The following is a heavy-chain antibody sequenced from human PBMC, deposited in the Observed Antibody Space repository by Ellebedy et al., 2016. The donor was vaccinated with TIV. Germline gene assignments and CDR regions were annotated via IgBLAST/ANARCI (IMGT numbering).Heavy chain of an antibody. D-gene: IGHD4-23*01. CDR2: ISYDGSNK. V-gene: IGHV3-30-3*01. CDR1: GFTFSSYA. J-gene: IGHJ6*02. Sequence: PGGSLRLSFPAPGFTFSSYAMHWVRQAPGKGLEWAAVISYDGSNKYYADSVKGRFTISRDNSKNTLYLQMNSLRAEDTAVYYCARDAYNKHSTPHGGGYYYYGMDVWGQGTTVTVSS. CDR3: ARDAYNKHSTPHGGGYYYYGMDV.